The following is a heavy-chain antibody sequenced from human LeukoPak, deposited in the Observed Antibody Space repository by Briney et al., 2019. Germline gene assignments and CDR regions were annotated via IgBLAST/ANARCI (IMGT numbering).Heavy chain of an antibody. CDR3: ASFGPMLGYCSSTSCQDY. Sequence: SETLSLTCAVSGGSLTISNWWSWAGQPPGKGLNWIGEIYHIGSTTYNPSLKCRVTISVDKSKNQFSLKLSSVTAADAAVYYCASFGPMLGYCSSTSCQDYWGQGTLVTVSS. CDR2: IYHIGST. V-gene: IGHV4-4*02. D-gene: IGHD2-2*01. J-gene: IGHJ4*02. CDR1: GGSLTISNW.